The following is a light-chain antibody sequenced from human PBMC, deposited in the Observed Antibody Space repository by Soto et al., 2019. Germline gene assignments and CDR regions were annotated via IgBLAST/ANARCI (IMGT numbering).Light chain of an antibody. J-gene: IGKJ4*01. CDR3: QQYYQWPLT. V-gene: IGKV3-15*01. CDR2: GTS. Sequence: EIVMTQSPATLSVSPGERATLSCRASQSVSSTLAWYQQIPGQDPRLLIYGTSTRATGIPARFSGSGSGTEFTLTISSLQSEDFAFYYCQQYYQWPLTFGGGTKVEVK. CDR1: QSVSST.